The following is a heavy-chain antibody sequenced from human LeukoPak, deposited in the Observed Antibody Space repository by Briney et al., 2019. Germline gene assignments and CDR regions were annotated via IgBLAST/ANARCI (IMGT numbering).Heavy chain of an antibody. J-gene: IGHJ3*02. CDR3: TTFLYYYDSSGYTVDAFGI. CDR2: IKSKTDGGTT. Sequence: GGSLRLSCAASGFTFNNAWMSWVRQAPGKGLEWVGRIKSKTDGGTTDYAAPVKGRFTISRDDSKNTLYLQMNSLKTEDTAVYYCTTFLYYYDSSGYTVDAFGIWGQGTMVTVSS. V-gene: IGHV3-15*01. CDR1: GFTFNNAW. D-gene: IGHD3-22*01.